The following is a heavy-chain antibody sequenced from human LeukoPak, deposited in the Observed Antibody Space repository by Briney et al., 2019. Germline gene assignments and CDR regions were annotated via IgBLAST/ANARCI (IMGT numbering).Heavy chain of an antibody. J-gene: IGHJ3*02. CDR1: GGSISSGNSY. V-gene: IGHV4-39*07. CDR3: ARAGDLPLMVRGVIISSYAFDI. Sequence: PSETLSPTCTVSGGSISSGNSYWGWIRQPPGKGLEWIGSIYFSGTTYFNASLKSRVTMSVDTSKNQFSLRLSSVTAADTAVYYCARAGDLPLMVRGVIISSYAFDIWGQGTMVTVSS. CDR2: IYFSGTT. D-gene: IGHD3-10*01.